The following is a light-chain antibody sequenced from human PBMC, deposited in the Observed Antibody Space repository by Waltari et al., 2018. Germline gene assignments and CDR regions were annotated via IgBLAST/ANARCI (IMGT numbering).Light chain of an antibody. V-gene: IGKV3D-15*03. Sequence: DIVMTQSPATLSVSTGERATLSCRASQSVSSNLAWYQQKPGQAPRLLIHGASIRATGIPARFSGSGSGTEFTLTISILQSEDFAVYYCQQYNNWPPITFGQGTRLEIK. CDR1: QSVSSN. J-gene: IGKJ5*01. CDR2: GAS. CDR3: QQYNNWPPIT.